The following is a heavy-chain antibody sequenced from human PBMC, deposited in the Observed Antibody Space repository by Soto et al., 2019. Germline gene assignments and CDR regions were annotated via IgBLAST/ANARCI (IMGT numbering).Heavy chain of an antibody. V-gene: IGHV1-18*01. CDR3: AREAYYYDSSGYYIDY. D-gene: IGHD3-22*01. J-gene: IGHJ4*02. CDR1: GYTFTSYG. CDR2: ISAYNGNT. Sequence: ASVKVSCKASGYTFTSYGISWVRQAPGQGLEWMGWISAYNGNTNYAQKLQGRVTMTTDTSTSTAYMELRSLRSEDTAVYYCAREAYYYDSSGYYIDYWGQGTLVTVSS.